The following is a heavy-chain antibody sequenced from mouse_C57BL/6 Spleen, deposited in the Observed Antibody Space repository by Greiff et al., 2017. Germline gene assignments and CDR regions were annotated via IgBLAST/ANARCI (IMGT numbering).Heavy chain of an antibody. CDR1: GFTFSDYG. Sequence: DVMLVESGGGLVKPGGSLKLSCAASGFTFSDYGMHWVRQAPEKGLEWVAYISSGSSTIYYADKVQGRFTISRDNAKNTLFLQMTSLRSEDTAMYYCARGEGQAYWGQGTLVTVSA. CDR2: ISSGSSTI. D-gene: IGHD6-1*01. J-gene: IGHJ3*01. V-gene: IGHV5-17*01. CDR3: ARGEGQAY.